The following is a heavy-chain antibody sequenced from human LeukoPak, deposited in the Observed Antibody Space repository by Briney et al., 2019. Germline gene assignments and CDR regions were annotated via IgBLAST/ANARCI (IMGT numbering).Heavy chain of an antibody. CDR3: ARDAEIWGSYRLPL. D-gene: IGHD3-16*02. V-gene: IGHV4-30-4*01. Sequence: SQTLSLTCTVSGVSISSGDYYWSWIRQPPGKGLEWIGYIYYSGSTYYNPSLKSRVTISVDTSKNQFSLKLSSVTAADTAVYYCARDAEIWGSYRLPLWGQGTLVTVSS. J-gene: IGHJ4*02. CDR2: IYYSGST. CDR1: GVSISSGDYY.